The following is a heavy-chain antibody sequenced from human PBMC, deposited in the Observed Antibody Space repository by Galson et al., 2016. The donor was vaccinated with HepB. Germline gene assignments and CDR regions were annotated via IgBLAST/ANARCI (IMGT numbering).Heavy chain of an antibody. Sequence: SLRLSCAASGFKFEDHAMHWVRQPPGKGLEWVSGINWSSEKKVYSDSVKGRCAISRDNAKNSLYLQMNSLKPEDTASYYCVRAKGSGSYYESWGPGTLVAGSS. J-gene: IGHJ4*02. CDR2: INWSSEKK. CDR3: VRAKGSGSYYES. CDR1: GFKFEDHA. V-gene: IGHV3-9*01. D-gene: IGHD3-10*01.